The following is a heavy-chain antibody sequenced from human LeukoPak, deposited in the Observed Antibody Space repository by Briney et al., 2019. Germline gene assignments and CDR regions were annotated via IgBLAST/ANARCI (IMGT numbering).Heavy chain of an antibody. V-gene: IGHV3-30*18. CDR3: AKDRDKFWSGSQV. D-gene: IGHD3-3*01. J-gene: IGHJ4*02. CDR1: GFTFSSYG. Sequence: GKSLRLSCAASGFTFSSYGMHWVRQAPGKGLEWVAVISYDGSNKYYADSVKGRFTISRDNSKSTLYLQMNSLRTEDTAVYYCAKDRDKFWSGSQVWGQGALVTVS. CDR2: ISYDGSNK.